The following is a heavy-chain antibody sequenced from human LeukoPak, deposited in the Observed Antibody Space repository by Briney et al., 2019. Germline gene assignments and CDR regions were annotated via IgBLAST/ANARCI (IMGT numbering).Heavy chain of an antibody. J-gene: IGHJ5*02. V-gene: IGHV1-18*04. CDR3: AREACSSTSCYAVRPNWFDP. CDR2: ISAYDGNT. CDR1: GYTFTNYD. Sequence: ASVKVSCKASGYTFTNYDINWVRQAPGQGLEWMGWISAYDGNTNYAQKFQGRVTMTTDTSTTTAYMELRSLRSDDTAVYYCAREACSSTSCYAVRPNWFDPWGQATLVTVSS. D-gene: IGHD2-2*01.